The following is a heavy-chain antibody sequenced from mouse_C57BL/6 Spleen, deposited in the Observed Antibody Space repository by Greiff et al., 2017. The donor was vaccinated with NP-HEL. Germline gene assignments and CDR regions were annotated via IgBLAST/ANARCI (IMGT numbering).Heavy chain of an antibody. CDR1: GYTFTSYW. D-gene: IGHD4-1*01. J-gene: IGHJ2*01. CDR2: IDPSDSET. V-gene: IGHV1-52*01. CDR3: ARGWDVGYFDD. Sequence: QVQLQQPGAELVRPGSSVKLSCKASGYTFTSYWMHWVKQRPIQGLEWIGNIDPSDSETHYNQKFKDKATLTVDKSSSTAYMQLSSLTSEDSAVYYCARGWDVGYFDDWGQGTTLTVSS.